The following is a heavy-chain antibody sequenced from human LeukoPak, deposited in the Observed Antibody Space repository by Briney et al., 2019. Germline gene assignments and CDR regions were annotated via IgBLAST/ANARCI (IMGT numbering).Heavy chain of an antibody. CDR1: GFTFSSYS. CDR2: ISNSGSYI. CDR3: ARSDCGSASCYTGSN. J-gene: IGHJ4*02. D-gene: IGHD2-2*02. V-gene: IGHV3-21*01. Sequence: GGSLRLSCAASGFTFSSYSMNWVRQAPGKGLEWVSSISNSGSYIYYADSVKGRFTISRDNAKNSLYLQMNSLRAEDTAVYYCARSDCGSASCYTGSNWGQGTLVTVSS.